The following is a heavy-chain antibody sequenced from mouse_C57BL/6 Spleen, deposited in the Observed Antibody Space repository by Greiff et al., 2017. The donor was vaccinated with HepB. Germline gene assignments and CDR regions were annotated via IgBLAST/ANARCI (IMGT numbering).Heavy chain of an antibody. CDR3: ARSRSSYPYAMDY. CDR2: IDPSDSET. J-gene: IGHJ4*01. Sequence: QVQLQQSGAELVRPGSSVKLSCKASGYTFTSYWMHWVKQRPIQGLEWIGNIDPSDSETHYNQKFKDKATLTVDKSSSTAYMQLSSLTSEDSAVYYCARSRSSYPYAMDYWGQGTSVTVSS. CDR1: GYTFTSYW. V-gene: IGHV1-52*01. D-gene: IGHD2-10*01.